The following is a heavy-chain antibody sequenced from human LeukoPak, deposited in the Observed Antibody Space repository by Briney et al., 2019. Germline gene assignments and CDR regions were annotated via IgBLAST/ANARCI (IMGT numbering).Heavy chain of an antibody. CDR1: GFTFTNYP. D-gene: IGHD6-6*01. J-gene: IGHJ4*02. CDR3: AKDEAARPYYFDY. CDR2: ISGSGGST. V-gene: IGHV3-23*01. Sequence: GGSLRLSCAASGFTFTNYPIHWVRQAPGKGLEWVSAISGSGGSTYYADSVKGRFTISRDNSKNTLYLQMNSLRAEDTAVYYCAKDEAARPYYFDYWGQGTLVTVSS.